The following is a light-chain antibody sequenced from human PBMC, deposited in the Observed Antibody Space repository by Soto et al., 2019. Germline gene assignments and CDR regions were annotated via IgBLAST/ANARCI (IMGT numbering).Light chain of an antibody. Sequence: EIVMTQSPATLSVSPGERATLSCRASQSISSNLAWYQQKPGQAPRPLIYGASTRATGIPATFRGSGSGTEFTLTISSLQSEDFAVYYCQHYNNWPPWTFGQGTKVDIK. V-gene: IGKV3-15*01. CDR2: GAS. J-gene: IGKJ1*01. CDR3: QHYNNWPPWT. CDR1: QSISSN.